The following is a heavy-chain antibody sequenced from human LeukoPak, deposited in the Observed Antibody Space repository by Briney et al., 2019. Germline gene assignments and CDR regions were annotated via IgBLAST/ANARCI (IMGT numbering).Heavy chain of an antibody. Sequence: GASVKVSCKASGYTFTAYYIHWVRQAPGQGLEWMGWINPNSGGTNYAQKFQGRVTMTRDTSISTAYMELSRLRSDDTAVYYCARDRYYDSSGYTFDYWGQGTLVTASS. CDR2: INPNSGGT. V-gene: IGHV1-2*02. CDR3: ARDRYYDSSGYTFDY. J-gene: IGHJ4*02. CDR1: GYTFTAYY. D-gene: IGHD3-22*01.